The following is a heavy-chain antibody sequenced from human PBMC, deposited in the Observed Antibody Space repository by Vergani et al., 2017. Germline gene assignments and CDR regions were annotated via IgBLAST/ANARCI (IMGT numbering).Heavy chain of an antibody. J-gene: IGHJ3*02. CDR3: ASISGWHHDAFDI. CDR2: ISSSSSYI. D-gene: IGHD6-19*01. V-gene: IGHV3-21*01. Sequence: EVQLVESGGGLVKPGGSLRLSCAASGFTFSSYSMNWVRQAPGKGLEWVSSISSSSSYIYYADSVKGRLTISRDNAKNSLYLQMNSLRAEDTAVYYCASISGWHHDAFDIWGQGTMVTVSS. CDR1: GFTFSSYS.